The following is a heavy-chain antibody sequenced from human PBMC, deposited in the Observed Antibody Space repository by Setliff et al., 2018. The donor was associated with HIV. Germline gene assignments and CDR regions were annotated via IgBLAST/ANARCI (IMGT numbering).Heavy chain of an antibody. CDR3: VRGETYAHWPKGDY. J-gene: IGHJ4*02. D-gene: IGHD3-16*01. Sequence: GGSLRLSCVASKFSVSDSYMGWVRQAPGKGLEWVSLVHNTDTYYANSVKGRFTISRDNSKTMVFLRMNSLRPEDSAMYYCVRGETYAHWPKGDYWGQGTLVTVS. CDR1: KFSVSDSY. CDR2: VHNTDT. V-gene: IGHV3-53*01.